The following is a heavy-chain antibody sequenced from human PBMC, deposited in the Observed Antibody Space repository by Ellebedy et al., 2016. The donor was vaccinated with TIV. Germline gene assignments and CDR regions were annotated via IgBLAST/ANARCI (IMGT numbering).Heavy chain of an antibody. CDR3: ARGVLYLVDY. CDR1: GGTFSSYA. Sequence: ASVKVSCXASGGTFSSYAISWVRQAPGQGLEWMGIINPSGGSTSYAQKFQGRVTMTRDTSTSTVYMELSSLRSEDTAVYYCARGVLYLVDYWGQGTLVTVSS. D-gene: IGHD2-8*01. V-gene: IGHV1-46*01. CDR2: INPSGGST. J-gene: IGHJ4*02.